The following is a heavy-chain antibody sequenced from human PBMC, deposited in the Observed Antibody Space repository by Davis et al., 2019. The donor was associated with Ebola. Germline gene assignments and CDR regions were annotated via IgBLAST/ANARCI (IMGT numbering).Heavy chain of an antibody. Sequence: GESLKISCAASGFTFGVFSMNWVRQAPGKGLGWISYISSSSTTIYFADSVKGRFTISRDNSKNTLYLQMNSLRAEDTAVYYCAREGKYRDESRTFDYWGQGTLVTVSS. J-gene: IGHJ4*02. CDR2: ISSSSTTI. CDR1: GFTFGVFS. D-gene: IGHD2-2*01. V-gene: IGHV3-48*01. CDR3: AREGKYRDESRTFDY.